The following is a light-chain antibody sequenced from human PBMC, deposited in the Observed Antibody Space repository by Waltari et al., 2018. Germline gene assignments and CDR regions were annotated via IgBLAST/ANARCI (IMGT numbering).Light chain of an antibody. CDR2: DAS. CDR3: QQYGNSPFT. CDR1: QTVSSNY. V-gene: IGKV3D-20*01. J-gene: IGKJ4*01. Sequence: EIELTQSPATLSLSPGERATLSCGASQTVSSNYLAWYQHKPGLAPRLLIYDASGRPTGIPERFSGSGSGTDFTLTINRLEPEDFAVYYCQQYGNSPFTFGGGTKVDIK.